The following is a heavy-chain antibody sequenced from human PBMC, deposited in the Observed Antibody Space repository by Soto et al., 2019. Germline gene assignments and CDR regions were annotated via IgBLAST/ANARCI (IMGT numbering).Heavy chain of an antibody. D-gene: IGHD6-13*01. J-gene: IGHJ4*02. CDR2: IIPVLGVA. V-gene: IGHV1-69*02. CDR3: ARSSVAAAGTRGN. CDR1: GCTLNSYT. Sequence: QVQLVQSGAEVKKPGSSVKVSCKASGCTLNSYTINWVRQAPGHGPEWLGRIIPVLGVANYAQTFQGRVTITADKSTSTVYMDLTSLRSEDTAVYYCARSSVAAAGTRGNWGPGTLVTVSS.